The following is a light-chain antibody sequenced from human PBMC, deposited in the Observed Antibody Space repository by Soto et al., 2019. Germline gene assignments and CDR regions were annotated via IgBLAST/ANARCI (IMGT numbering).Light chain of an antibody. Sequence: PGERATLSCRASQSVGAFLAWYQQRSGQTPRLLIYDASARAPGIPARFSGSGSGTDFTLTISSLEPEDFAVYYCQHRSNWLGTFGPGTKVDI. CDR3: QHRSNWLGT. CDR2: DAS. CDR1: QSVGAF. J-gene: IGKJ3*01. V-gene: IGKV3-11*01.